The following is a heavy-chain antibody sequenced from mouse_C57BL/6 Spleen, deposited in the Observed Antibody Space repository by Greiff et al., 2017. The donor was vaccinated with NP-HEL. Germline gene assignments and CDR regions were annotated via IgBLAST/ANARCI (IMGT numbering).Heavy chain of an antibody. CDR1: GYTFTSYW. D-gene: IGHD2-4*01. CDR2: IHPNSGST. Sequence: QVQLKQPGAELVKPGASVKLSCKASGYTFTSYWMHWVKQRPGQGLEWIGMIHPNSGSTNYNEKFKSKATLTVDKSSSTAYMQLSSLTSEDSAVYYCAKGPYDYDVSWFAYWGQGTLVTVSA. J-gene: IGHJ3*01. CDR3: AKGPYDYDVSWFAY. V-gene: IGHV1-64*01.